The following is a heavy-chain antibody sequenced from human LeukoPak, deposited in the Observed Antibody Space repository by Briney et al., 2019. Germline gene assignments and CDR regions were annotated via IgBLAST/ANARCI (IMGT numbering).Heavy chain of an antibody. V-gene: IGHV4-38-2*01. D-gene: IGHD6-19*01. Sequence: SETLSLTCAVSGYSISSGYYWGWIRQPPGKGLEWIGSIYHSGSTYYNPSLKSRVTISVDTSKNQFSLKLSSVTAADTAVYYCARHGYSSGRHFDYWGQGTLVTVSS. J-gene: IGHJ4*02. CDR2: IYHSGST. CDR1: GYSISSGYY. CDR3: ARHGYSSGRHFDY.